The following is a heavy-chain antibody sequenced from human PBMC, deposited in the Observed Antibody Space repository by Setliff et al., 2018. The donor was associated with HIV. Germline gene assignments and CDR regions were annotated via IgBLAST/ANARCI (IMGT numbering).Heavy chain of an antibody. Sequence: AASVKVSCKASGYTFTTYGVNWVRQAPGQGLEWMGWINSYNGNTKFAQKFQGRVTMTTDTSTTTAFMELRSLKADDTSIYYCSRSGVPPYYYYGMDVWGQGTTVTVSS. D-gene: IGHD3-10*01. CDR1: GYTFTTYG. J-gene: IGHJ6*02. CDR3: SRSGVPPYYYYGMDV. V-gene: IGHV1-18*04. CDR2: INSYNGNT.